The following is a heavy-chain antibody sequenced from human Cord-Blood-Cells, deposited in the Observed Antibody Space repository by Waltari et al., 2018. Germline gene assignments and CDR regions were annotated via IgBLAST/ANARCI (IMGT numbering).Heavy chain of an antibody. Sequence: QLQLQESGPGLVKPSETLSLTCTVSGCSISSSSFYWGWIRQPPGKWLGWIGSMYYSGSTSSNPSLSSRVTISVDTSKNQFSRKRSSVTAADTAVYYCATARGTAWGQGTLVTVSS. D-gene: IGHD1-7*01. CDR3: ATARGTA. J-gene: IGHJ5*02. CDR1: GCSISSSSFY. V-gene: IGHV4-39*01. CDR2: MYYSGST.